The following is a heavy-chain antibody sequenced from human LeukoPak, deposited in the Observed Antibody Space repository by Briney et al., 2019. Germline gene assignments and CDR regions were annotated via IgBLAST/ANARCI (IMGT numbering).Heavy chain of an antibody. CDR3: ARARVITHDFDY. Sequence: SETLSLTCTVSGGSISSYYWSWIRQPPGKGLEWIGYIYYSRSTNYNPSLKSRVTISVDTSKNQFSLKLRSVTAADTAVYYCARARVITHDFDYWGQGTLVTVSS. V-gene: IGHV4-59*01. CDR1: GGSISSYY. D-gene: IGHD4-17*01. J-gene: IGHJ4*02. CDR2: IYYSRST.